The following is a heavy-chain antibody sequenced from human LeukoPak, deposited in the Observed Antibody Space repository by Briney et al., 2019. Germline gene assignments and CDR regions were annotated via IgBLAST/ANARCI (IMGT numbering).Heavy chain of an antibody. CDR2: IRFDGSNK. V-gene: IGHV3-30*02. J-gene: IGHJ4*02. CDR3: QAMVRGVIRKDY. D-gene: IGHD3-10*01. CDR1: GFTFSSFG. Sequence: GGSLRLSCGASGFTFSSFGMHWVRQAPGKGLEWVAFIRFDGSNKYYADSVKGRFTISRDNSKNTLYLQMNSLRAEDTAVYYCQAMVRGVIRKDYWGQGTLVTVSS.